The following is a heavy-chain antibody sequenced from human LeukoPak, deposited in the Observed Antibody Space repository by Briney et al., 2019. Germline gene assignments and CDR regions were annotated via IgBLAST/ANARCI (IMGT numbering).Heavy chain of an antibody. CDR3: ARVKKVDTSIDY. CDR2: IYYTGST. Sequence: SETLSLTCTVSGGSISSSRYYWGWIRQPPGKGLEWIRNIYYTGSTYYSPPLKSRVTVSKDTSKNQFSLKLSSVTAADTAVYYCARVKKVDTSIDYWGLGTLVTVSS. D-gene: IGHD5-18*01. V-gene: IGHV4-39*01. J-gene: IGHJ4*02. CDR1: GGSISSSRYY.